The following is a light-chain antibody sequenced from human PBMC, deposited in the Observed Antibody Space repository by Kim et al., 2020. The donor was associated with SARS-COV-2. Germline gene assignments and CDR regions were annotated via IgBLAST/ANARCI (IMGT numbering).Light chain of an antibody. Sequence: KTVTISCTRRSGSIASNYVQWYQQRPRSAPTTVIYEDNHRPSGVPDRFSGSIDSSSNSASLTISGLKTEDEADYCCQSYDSSSHWVFGGGTQLTVL. CDR1: SGSIASNY. V-gene: IGLV6-57*03. CDR2: EDN. CDR3: QSYDSSSHWV. J-gene: IGLJ3*02.